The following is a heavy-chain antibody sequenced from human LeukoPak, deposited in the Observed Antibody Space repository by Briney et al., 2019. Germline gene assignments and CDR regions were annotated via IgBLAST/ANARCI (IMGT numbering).Heavy chain of an antibody. CDR2: IFPSGGEI. CDR3: ATYRQVLLPFES. J-gene: IGHJ4*02. Sequence: SGGSLRLSCAASGFTYNDYWIHWVRQAPGKGLEWVSSIFPSGGEIHYADSVRGRFTISRDNSKSTLSLQMNSLRAEDTAIYYCATYRQVLLPFESWGQGTLVTVSS. V-gene: IGHV3-23*01. CDR1: GFTYNDYW. D-gene: IGHD2-8*02.